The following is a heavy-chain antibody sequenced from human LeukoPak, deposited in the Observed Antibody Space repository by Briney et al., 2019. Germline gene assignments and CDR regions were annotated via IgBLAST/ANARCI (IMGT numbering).Heavy chain of an antibody. CDR1: GFTFSTYW. Sequence: GESLRLSCAASGFTFSTYWMSWVRQAPGKGLEWVANINLDGTDKYYVDSVKGRFTISRDNAKNSLYLQMNSLRAEDTAVYYCARQDYYFEYWGQGTLVTVSS. J-gene: IGHJ4*02. CDR2: INLDGTDK. CDR3: ARQDYYFEY. V-gene: IGHV3-7*01.